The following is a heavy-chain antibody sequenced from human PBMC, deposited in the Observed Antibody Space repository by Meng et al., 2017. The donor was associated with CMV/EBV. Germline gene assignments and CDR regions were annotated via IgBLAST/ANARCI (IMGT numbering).Heavy chain of an antibody. V-gene: IGHV3-7*01. Sequence: GESLKISCAASGFTFSSYWMSWVRQAPGKGLEWVANIKQDGSEKYYVDSVKGRFTISRDNAKNSLYLQMNSLRAEDTAVYYCARGGLGWNYNWGQGTLVTVSS. CDR3: ARGGLGWNYN. CDR1: GFTFSSYW. J-gene: IGHJ4*02. D-gene: IGHD1-7*01. CDR2: IKQDGSEK.